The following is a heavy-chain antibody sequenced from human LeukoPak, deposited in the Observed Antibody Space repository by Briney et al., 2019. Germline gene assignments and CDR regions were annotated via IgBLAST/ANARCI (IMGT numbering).Heavy chain of an antibody. J-gene: IGHJ3*02. Sequence: WASVKVSCKASGYTFTSYGISWVRQAPGQGLEWMGGIIPIFGTANYARKFQGRVTITADESTSTAYMELSSLRSEDTAVYYCARETPLVVVPAARDAFDIWGQGTMVTVSS. CDR3: ARETPLVVVPAARDAFDI. V-gene: IGHV1-69*13. CDR1: GYTFTSYG. CDR2: IIPIFGTA. D-gene: IGHD2-2*01.